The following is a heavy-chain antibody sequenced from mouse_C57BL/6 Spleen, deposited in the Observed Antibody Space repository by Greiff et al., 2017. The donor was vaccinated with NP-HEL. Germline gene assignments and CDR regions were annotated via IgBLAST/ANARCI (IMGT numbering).Heavy chain of an antibody. CDR2: INPYNGGT. CDR3: ARGDGNYGVDY. Sequence: EVQLQQSGPVLVKPGASVKMSCKASGYTFTDYYMNWVKQSHGKSLEWIGVINPYNGGTSYNQKFKGKATLTVDKSSSTAYMELNSLTSEDSAVYYCARGDGNYGVDYGGQGTSVTVSS. CDR1: GYTFTDYY. V-gene: IGHV1-19*01. J-gene: IGHJ4*01. D-gene: IGHD2-1*01.